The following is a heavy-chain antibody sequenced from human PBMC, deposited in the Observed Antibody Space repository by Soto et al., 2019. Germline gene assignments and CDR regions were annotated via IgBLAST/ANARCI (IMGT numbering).Heavy chain of an antibody. J-gene: IGHJ6*02. CDR3: ARTEAAAQHYSDVGV. Sequence: GESLKISCKGSGYSFTSYWIGWVRQMPGKGLESMGMIYPGDSDTRYSPSFQGQVTISADKSISTAYLQWSSLKASDTAVYYCARTEAAAQHYSDVGVSGQGTTVIVSS. CDR1: GYSFTSYW. V-gene: IGHV5-51*01. CDR2: IYPGDSDT. D-gene: IGHD2-2*01.